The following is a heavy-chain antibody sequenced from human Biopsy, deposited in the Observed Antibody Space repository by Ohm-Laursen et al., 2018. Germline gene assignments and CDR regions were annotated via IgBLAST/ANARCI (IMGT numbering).Heavy chain of an antibody. CDR3: ARTSILIVSAGLVYRHRRHLQGMDV. Sequence: TQTLTLTCSFSGFSLSARGMCVSWIRQAPGKALEWLARVDWDVYKDNSASMQTKLSISKDTSNDQMVLTVNNVDPADTATYYCARTSILIVSAGLVYRHRRHLQGMDVWGQGIAVTVS. CDR1: GFSLSARGMC. CDR2: VDWDVYK. J-gene: IGHJ6*02. D-gene: IGHD6-13*01. V-gene: IGHV2-70*12.